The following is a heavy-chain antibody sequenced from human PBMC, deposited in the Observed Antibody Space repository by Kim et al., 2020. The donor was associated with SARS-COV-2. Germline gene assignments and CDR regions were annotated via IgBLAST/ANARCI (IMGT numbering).Heavy chain of an antibody. V-gene: IGHV4-34*01. D-gene: IGHD3-3*01. CDR1: GGSFSGYY. CDR2: INHSGST. Sequence: SETLSLTCAVYGGSFSGYYWSWIRQPPGKGLEWIGEINHSGSTNYNPSLKSRVTISVDTSKNQFSLKLSSVTAADTAVYYCARGHRRYITIFGVVQERGYYGMDVWGQGTTVTVSS. J-gene: IGHJ6*02. CDR3: ARGHRRYITIFGVVQERGYYGMDV.